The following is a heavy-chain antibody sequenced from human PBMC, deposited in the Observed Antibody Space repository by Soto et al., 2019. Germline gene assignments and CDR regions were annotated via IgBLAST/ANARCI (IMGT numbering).Heavy chain of an antibody. D-gene: IGHD6-19*01. CDR2: ISTYSSYT. J-gene: IGHJ4*02. CDR3: STGWSLFDY. CDR1: GFTFSTYS. V-gene: IGHV3-21*01. Sequence: GGSLRLSCAASGFTFSTYSMNWVRQAPGKGLEWVSSISTYSSYTYYADSVEGRFTISRDNAKNSLYLQMNSLRGEDSAVYYCSTGWSLFDYWGQGTLVTVSS.